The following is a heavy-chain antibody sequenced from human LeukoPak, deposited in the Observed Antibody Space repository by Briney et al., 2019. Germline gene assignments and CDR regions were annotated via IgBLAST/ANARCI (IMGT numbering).Heavy chain of an antibody. CDR1: GFTFSSYG. CDR2: ISNDGSNK. V-gene: IGHV3-30*18. D-gene: IGHD3-10*01. Sequence: GRSLRVSCVASGFTFSSYGMHWVRQAPGKGLEWVAVISNDGSNKYYADPVKGRFTISRDNSKNTLYLQMNSLRAEDTAVYYCAKGRGAFDMWGQGTMVTVSS. CDR3: AKGRGAFDM. J-gene: IGHJ3*02.